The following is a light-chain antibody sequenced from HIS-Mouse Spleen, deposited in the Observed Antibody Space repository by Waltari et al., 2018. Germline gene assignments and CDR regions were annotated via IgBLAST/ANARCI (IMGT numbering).Light chain of an antibody. V-gene: IGKV1-9*01. CDR2: AAS. Sequence: DIQLTQPPSFLSASVGDRVTITCRASQGISSYLACYQQKPGKTPKLLIYAASTFQSGAPSRFSGSGSGTEFTLTISSLQPEDFATYYCQQINSYPPTFGQGTKVEIK. J-gene: IGKJ1*01. CDR1: QGISSY. CDR3: QQINSYPPT.